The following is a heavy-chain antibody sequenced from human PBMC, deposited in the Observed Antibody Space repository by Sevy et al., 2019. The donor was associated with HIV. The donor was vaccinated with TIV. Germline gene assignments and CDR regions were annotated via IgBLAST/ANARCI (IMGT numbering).Heavy chain of an antibody. D-gene: IGHD2-15*01. J-gene: IGHJ4*02. V-gene: IGHV3-48*02. CDR2: ISGSSSTI. CDR3: AGDALNIGYCNGGSCYVTSFDY. Sequence: GGSLRLSCAASGFTFSSYIMNWVRQAPGKGLEWVSYISGSSSTIYYADSVKGRFTISRDNAKNSLYLQMNSLRDEDTAVYYCAGDALNIGYCNGGSCYVTSFDYWGQGSLVTVSS. CDR1: GFTFSSYI.